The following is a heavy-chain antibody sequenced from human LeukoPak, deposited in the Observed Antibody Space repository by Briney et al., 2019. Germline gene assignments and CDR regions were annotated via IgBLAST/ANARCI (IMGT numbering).Heavy chain of an antibody. Sequence: SETLALTCTVSGGSISTYYWSWIRQPPGKGLECIGYIYYTGSTNYNPSLKSRVTISVDTSNNQFSLRLTSVTAADTAVYYCARGQRTAVGFRFDPWGQGTLVTVSS. CDR1: GGSISTYY. V-gene: IGHV4-59*01. CDR2: IYYTGST. CDR3: ARGQRTAVGFRFDP. J-gene: IGHJ5*02. D-gene: IGHD6-13*01.